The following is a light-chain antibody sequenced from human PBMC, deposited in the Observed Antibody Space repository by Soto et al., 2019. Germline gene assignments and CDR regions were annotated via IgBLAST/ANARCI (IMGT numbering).Light chain of an antibody. CDR1: SSDVGDDNF. V-gene: IGLV2-14*01. Sequence: QSVLTQPASVSGSPGQSITISCTGTSSDVGDDNFVSWYQQHPGKAPKLMIYGVSNRPSGVSNRFSGSKSGNTASLTISGLQAEDEAEYYCCSYSRSYTWVFGGGTKLTVL. CDR2: GVS. CDR3: CSYSRSYTWV. J-gene: IGLJ3*02.